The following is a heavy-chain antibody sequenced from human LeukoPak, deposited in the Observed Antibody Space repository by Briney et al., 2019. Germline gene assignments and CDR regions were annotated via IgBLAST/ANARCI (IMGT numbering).Heavy chain of an antibody. CDR1: GYTFTGYY. J-gene: IGHJ4*02. V-gene: IGHV1-2*06. CDR3: TSESGSCHGNDY. Sequence: ASVKVSCKASGYTFTGYYMHWVRQAPGQGLEWMGRINPNNGGTNYAQKFQGRVTMTGDTSISTAYMELSSLRSDDTAVYYCTSESGSCHGNDYWGQGTLVTVSP. CDR2: INPNNGGT. D-gene: IGHD1-26*01.